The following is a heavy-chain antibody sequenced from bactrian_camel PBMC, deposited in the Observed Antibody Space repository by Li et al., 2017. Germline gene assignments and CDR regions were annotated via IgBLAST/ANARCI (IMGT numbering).Heavy chain of an antibody. J-gene: IGHJ6*01. D-gene: IGHD4*01. CDR3: AAERGRDGVLLVT. V-gene: IGHV3S36*01. Sequence: VQLVESGGGSVQAGGSLRLSCILSGDDIADYIMDWVRQAPGKGLEWVSLSNKDGGKTYYADSVKGRFTISRDNAENTVYLQLNSLKTDDMALYYCAAERGRDGVLLVTGARGPRSPSP. CDR1: GDDIADYI. CDR2: SNKDGGKT.